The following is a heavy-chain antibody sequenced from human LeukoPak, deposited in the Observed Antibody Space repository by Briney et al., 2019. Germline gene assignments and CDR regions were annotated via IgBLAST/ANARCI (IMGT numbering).Heavy chain of an antibody. D-gene: IGHD5-18*01. V-gene: IGHV4-59*01. CDR3: ARGIHYFHY. CDR2: IYYSGST. Sequence: SETLSLTCTVSGGSISSYYWTWIRQPPGKGLEWIGYIYYSGSTNYNPSLESRVTISVDTSKNQFSLKVNSVTAADTAVYYCARGIHYFHYWGQGTLVTVSP. CDR1: GGSISSYY. J-gene: IGHJ4*02.